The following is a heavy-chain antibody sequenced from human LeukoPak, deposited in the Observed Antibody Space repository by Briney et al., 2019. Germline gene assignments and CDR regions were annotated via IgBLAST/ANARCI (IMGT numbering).Heavy chain of an antibody. Sequence: GGSLRLSCAASGFTFSSYTMNWVRQAPGKGLEWVSSISSGSGFIYYADSVKGRFAISRDNAKNSLYLQMNSLRVEDTAVYYCARVMGGYSSGWYYLDYWGQGTLVTVSS. CDR3: ARVMGGYSSGWYYLDY. V-gene: IGHV3-21*01. CDR2: ISSGSGFI. D-gene: IGHD6-19*01. CDR1: GFTFSSYT. J-gene: IGHJ4*02.